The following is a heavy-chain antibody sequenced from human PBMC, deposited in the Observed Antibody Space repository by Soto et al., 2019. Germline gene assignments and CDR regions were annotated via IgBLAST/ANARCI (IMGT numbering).Heavy chain of an antibody. CDR3: ATMGTPATGLYYVDY. V-gene: IGHV4-30-4*01. Sequence: QVQLQESGPGLVKPSQTLSLTCTVSGGSISSGNYYWSWIRQPPGKGLEWIGFISYSGIAYYNPSLKSRVTITVDTAKNQFSLNMSFVTAADTAVYYCATMGTPATGLYYVDYWGQGTLVTVSS. CDR2: ISYSGIA. D-gene: IGHD3-10*01. J-gene: IGHJ4*02. CDR1: GGSISSGNYY.